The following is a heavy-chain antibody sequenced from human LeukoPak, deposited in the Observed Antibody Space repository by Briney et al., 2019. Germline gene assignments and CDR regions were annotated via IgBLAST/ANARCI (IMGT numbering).Heavy chain of an antibody. J-gene: IGHJ4*02. D-gene: IGHD6-19*01. CDR1: GYTFSSYY. CDR2: ISPSGDYT. CDR3: ARDNSGWSVDY. Sequence: ASVKVSCKASGYTFSSYYMHWVRQAPGQGLEWMGIISPSGDYTRYAQKVQGRVSVTLDTSTSTVYMELNSLESEDTAMYYCARDNSGWSVDYWGQGTLVTVTS. V-gene: IGHV1-46*04.